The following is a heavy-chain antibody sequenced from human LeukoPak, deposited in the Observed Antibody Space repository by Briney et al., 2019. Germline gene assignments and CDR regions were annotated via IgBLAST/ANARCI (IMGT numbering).Heavy chain of an antibody. V-gene: IGHV3-21*01. Sequence: TGGSLRLSCAASGFTFSSYSMNWVRQAPGEGLEWVSSISSSSSYIYYADSVKGRFTISRDNAKNSLYLQMNSLRAEDTAVYYCARVLDEDTANDAFDIWGQGTMVTVSS. J-gene: IGHJ3*02. CDR2: ISSSSSYI. CDR3: ARVLDEDTANDAFDI. CDR1: GFTFSSYS. D-gene: IGHD5-18*01.